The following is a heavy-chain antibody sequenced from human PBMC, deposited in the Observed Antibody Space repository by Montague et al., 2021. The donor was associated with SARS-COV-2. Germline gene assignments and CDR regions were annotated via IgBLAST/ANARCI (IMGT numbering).Heavy chain of an antibody. D-gene: IGHD3-22*01. CDR3: ARDYYDSTGLNWFDP. CDR2: IHSSGGT. CDR1: IRSSTSY. V-gene: IGHV4-61*02. J-gene: IGHJ5*02. Sequence: TLSLTCTVSIRSSTSYWGWIRQSAGKGLEWIGRIHSSGGTNYNPSLKSRLTMSVDSSANQFSLKLTSVTAADTAVYYCARDYYDSTGLNWFDPWGQGLLVTVSS.